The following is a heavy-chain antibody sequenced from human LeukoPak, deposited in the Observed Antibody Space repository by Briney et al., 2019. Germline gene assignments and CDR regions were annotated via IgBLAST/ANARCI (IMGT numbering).Heavy chain of an antibody. V-gene: IGHV3-15*01. CDR3: TTGTGDYEEEFDY. CDR1: GFTFSNAW. J-gene: IGHJ4*02. Sequence: GGSLRLSCAASGFTFSNAWMSWVRQAPGKGLEWVGRIKSKTDGGTTDYAAPVKGRFTISRDYSKNTLYLQMNSLKTEDTAVYYCTTGTGDYEEEFDYWGQGTLVTVSS. D-gene: IGHD4-17*01. CDR2: IKSKTDGGTT.